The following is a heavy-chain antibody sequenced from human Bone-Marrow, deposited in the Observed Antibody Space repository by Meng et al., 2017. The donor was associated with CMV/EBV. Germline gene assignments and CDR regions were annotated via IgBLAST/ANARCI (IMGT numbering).Heavy chain of an antibody. CDR1: LTFRDHY. CDR3: ARGGVGRGHYGMDV. D-gene: IGHD1-26*01. J-gene: IGHJ6*02. V-gene: IGHV3-72*01. CDR2: TRNKANSYTT. Sequence: LTFRDHYMDWVRQAPGKGLEWVGRTRNKANSYTTEYAASVKGRFTISRDDSKNSLYLQMNSLKTEDTAVYYCARGGVGRGHYGMDVWGQGPTVTVSS.